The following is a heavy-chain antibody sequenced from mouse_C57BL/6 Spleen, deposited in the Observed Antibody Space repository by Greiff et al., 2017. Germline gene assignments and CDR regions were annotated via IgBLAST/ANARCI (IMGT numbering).Heavy chain of an antibody. Sequence: QVQLQQSGAELVRPGSSVKLSCKASGYTFTSYWMDWVKQRPGQGLEWIGNIYPSDSETHYNQKFKDKATLTVDKSSRTAYMQLSSLTSEDSAVYYCARRAGTRYFDVWGTGTTVTVSS. D-gene: IGHD3-3*01. CDR1: GYTFTSYW. CDR2: IYPSDSET. V-gene: IGHV1-61*01. CDR3: ARRAGTRYFDV. J-gene: IGHJ1*03.